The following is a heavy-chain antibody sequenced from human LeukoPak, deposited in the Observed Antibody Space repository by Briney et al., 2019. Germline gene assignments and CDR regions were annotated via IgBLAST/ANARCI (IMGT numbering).Heavy chain of an antibody. D-gene: IGHD4-17*01. V-gene: IGHV3-7*01. J-gene: IGHJ4*02. CDR2: IKQDGSEK. CDR3: ARFPSAPYGDYFDY. CDR1: GFTFSSYW. Sequence: GGSLRLSCAASGFTFSSYWMRWVRQAPGKGLEWVANIKQDGSEKYYVDSVKGRFTISRDNAKNSLYLQMNSLRAEDTAVYYCARFPSAPYGDYFDYWGQGTLVTVSS.